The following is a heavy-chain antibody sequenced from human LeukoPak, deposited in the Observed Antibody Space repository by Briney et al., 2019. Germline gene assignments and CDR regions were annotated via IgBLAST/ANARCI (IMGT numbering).Heavy chain of an antibody. Sequence: SETLSLTCSVSVDSTTSSYYWGWIRQTPGTGLEWIGTISHSGNTYYNPSLKSRVTISVDTSKNHFSLNLSAVTAADTAVYYCASTAADYYFDYWGQGTLVTVSS. CDR1: VDSTTSSYY. D-gene: IGHD6-13*01. J-gene: IGHJ4*02. CDR2: ISHSGNT. CDR3: ASTAADYYFDY. V-gene: IGHV4-38-2*01.